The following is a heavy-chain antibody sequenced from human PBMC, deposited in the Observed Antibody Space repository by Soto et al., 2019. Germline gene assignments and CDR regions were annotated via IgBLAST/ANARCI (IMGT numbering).Heavy chain of an antibody. CDR3: ARGRSGYTDLLDH. V-gene: IGHV1-69*13. Sequence: SVKVSCKASGGTFSSYAISWVRQAPGQGLEWMGGTIPIFGTANYAQKFQGRVTITADESTSTAYMELSSLRSEDTAVYYCARGRSGYTDLLDHWGQGTLVTVSS. J-gene: IGHJ4*02. D-gene: IGHD3-22*01. CDR1: GGTFSSYA. CDR2: TIPIFGTA.